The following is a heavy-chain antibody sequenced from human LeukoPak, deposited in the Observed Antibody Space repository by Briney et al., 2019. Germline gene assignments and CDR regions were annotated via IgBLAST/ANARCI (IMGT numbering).Heavy chain of an antibody. CDR3: AKNGGWHCSGGSCYSGNLYYFDY. CDR1: GFTFSSYA. V-gene: IGHV3-23*01. CDR2: ISGSGGST. J-gene: IGHJ4*02. D-gene: IGHD2-15*01. Sequence: PGGSLRLSCAASGFTFSSYAMSWVRQAPGKGLEWVSAISGSGGSTYYADSVKGRFTISRDNSKNTLYLQMNSLRAEDTAVYYCAKNGGWHCSGGSCYSGNLYYFDYWGQGTLVTVSS.